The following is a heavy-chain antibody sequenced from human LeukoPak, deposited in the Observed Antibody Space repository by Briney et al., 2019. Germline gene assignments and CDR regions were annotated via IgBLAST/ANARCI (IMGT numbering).Heavy chain of an antibody. CDR1: GFTFSSYG. J-gene: IGHJ4*02. Sequence: PGGSLRLSCAASGFTFSSYGMRWVRQAPGKGLEWVAVISYDGSNKYYADSVKGRFTISRDNSKNTLYLQMNSLRAEDTAVYYCAKDQGWLAYYFDYWGQGTLVTVSS. CDR3: AKDQGWLAYYFDY. D-gene: IGHD6-19*01. CDR2: ISYDGSNK. V-gene: IGHV3-30*18.